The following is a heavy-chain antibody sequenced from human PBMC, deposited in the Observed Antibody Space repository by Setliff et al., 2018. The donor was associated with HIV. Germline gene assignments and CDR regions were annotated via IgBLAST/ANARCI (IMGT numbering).Heavy chain of an antibody. CDR2: IYYSGST. CDR1: GGSISSGGYY. D-gene: IGHD3-22*01. Sequence: PSETLSLTCTVSGGSISSGGYYWSWIRQHPGKGLEWIGYIYYSGSTYYNPSLKSRVTISVDTPKNQFSLKLSSVTAADTAVYYCARDRQGAGYYYLWGQGTLVTVSS. CDR3: ARDRQGAGYYYL. J-gene: IGHJ5*02. V-gene: IGHV4-31*03.